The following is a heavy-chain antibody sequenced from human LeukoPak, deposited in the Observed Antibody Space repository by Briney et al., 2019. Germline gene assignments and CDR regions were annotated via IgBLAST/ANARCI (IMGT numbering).Heavy chain of an antibody. J-gene: IGHJ6*03. CDR3: AKKMVRGVSYYYYYMDV. D-gene: IGHD3-10*01. CDR1: GFTFSSYA. Sequence: PGGSLRLSCAASGFTFSSYAMSWVRQAPGKGLEWVSAISGSGGSTYYADSVKGRFTISRDNSKNTLYLQMNSLRAEDTAVYYCAKKMVRGVSYYYYYMDVWGKGTTVTVSS. CDR2: ISGSGGST. V-gene: IGHV3-23*01.